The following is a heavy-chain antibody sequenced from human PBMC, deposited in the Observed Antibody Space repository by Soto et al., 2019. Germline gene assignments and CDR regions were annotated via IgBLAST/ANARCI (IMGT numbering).Heavy chain of an antibody. CDR3: ARGPKGYCSSTSCFDYYHMDV. V-gene: IGHV4-34*01. D-gene: IGHD2-2*01. CDR2: INHSGST. J-gene: IGHJ6*03. CDR1: GGSFSGYY. Sequence: QVQLQQWGAGLLKPSETLSLTCAVYGGSFSGYYWSWIRQPPGKGLEGIWEINHSGSTNYNPSLKSPVTRSVDTSKSQFSLTMSSVTAADTAVYYFARGPKGYCSSTSCFDYYHMDVWGKGTTVTVSS.